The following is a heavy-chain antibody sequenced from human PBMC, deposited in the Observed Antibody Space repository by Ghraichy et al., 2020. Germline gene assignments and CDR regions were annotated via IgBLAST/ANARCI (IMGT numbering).Heavy chain of an antibody. CDR3: ARDSNTMVRHFDV. J-gene: IGHJ2*01. CDR2: IFSSGST. D-gene: IGHD3-10*01. V-gene: IGHV4-59*01. CDR1: GGSISGYY. Sequence: SETLSLTCTVSGGSISGYYWTWIRQPPGKGLEWVGCIFSSGSTNYKPSLKSRVTISLDTSKNQFSLKLTSVTAADTAVYYCARDSNTMVRHFDVWGRGTLVTVSS.